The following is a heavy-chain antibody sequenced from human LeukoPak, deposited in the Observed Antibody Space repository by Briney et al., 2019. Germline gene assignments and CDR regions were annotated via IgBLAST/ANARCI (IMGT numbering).Heavy chain of an antibody. J-gene: IGHJ4*02. D-gene: IGHD3-16*01. CDR3: ARDEQYQLMILDF. CDR1: GYTFTDYG. V-gene: IGHV1-18*01. CDR2: TSALNGNA. Sequence: SVKVSCKASGYTFTDYGFTWVRQAPGQGLEWMGWTSALNGNANYAHKFRGRVTLTRDTSTGTAYMELRSLKSDDTAVYYCARDEQYQLMILDFWGQGTLITVSS.